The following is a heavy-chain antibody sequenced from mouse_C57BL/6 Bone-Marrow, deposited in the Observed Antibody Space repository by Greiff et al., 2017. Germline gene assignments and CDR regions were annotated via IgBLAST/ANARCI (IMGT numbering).Heavy chain of an antibody. Sequence: VQLQQPGAELVKPGASVKLSCKASGYTFTSYWMHWVKQRPGQGLEWIGMIHPNSGSTNYNEKFKSKATLTVDKSSSTAYMQLSSLTSEDSAVYYCASPFYYYGSSGYFDVWGTGTTVTVSS. V-gene: IGHV1-64*01. CDR3: ASPFYYYGSSGYFDV. J-gene: IGHJ1*03. CDR1: GYTFTSYW. D-gene: IGHD1-1*01. CDR2: IHPNSGST.